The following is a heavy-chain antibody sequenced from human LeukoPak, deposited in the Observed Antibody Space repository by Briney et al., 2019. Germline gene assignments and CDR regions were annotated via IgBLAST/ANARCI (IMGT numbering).Heavy chain of an antibody. CDR2: INTDGSTT. CDR1: GFTFSSYW. CDR3: ARVRRGYCSGGSCTRGYYYYGMDV. D-gene: IGHD2-15*01. Sequence: GGSLRLSCAASGFTFSSYWMHWVRQAPGTGLVWVSRINTDGSTTTYADSVKGRFTISRDNAKNTLYLQMNSLRAEDTAVYYCARVRRGYCSGGSCTRGYYYYGMDVWGQGTTVTVSS. V-gene: IGHV3-74*01. J-gene: IGHJ6*02.